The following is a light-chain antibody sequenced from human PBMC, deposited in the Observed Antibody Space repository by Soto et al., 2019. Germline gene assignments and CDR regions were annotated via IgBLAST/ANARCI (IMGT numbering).Light chain of an antibody. J-gene: IGKJ1*01. Sequence: DIVMTQSPDSLAVSLGERATINCKSSQTVLYSSNNKNYLAWYQQKPGQPPKLLIYWASTRESGVPDRFSGSGSGTDFTLTISSLQAVDVAVYFCHQYYRTPRTFGQGTKVEIK. CDR2: WAS. CDR3: HQYYRTPRT. V-gene: IGKV4-1*01. CDR1: QTVLYSSNNKNY.